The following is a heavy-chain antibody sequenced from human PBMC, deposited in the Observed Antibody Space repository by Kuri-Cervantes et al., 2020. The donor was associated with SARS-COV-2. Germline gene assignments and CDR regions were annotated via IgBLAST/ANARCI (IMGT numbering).Heavy chain of an antibody. V-gene: IGHV3-53*01. CDR1: GFTFSSYW. J-gene: IGHJ6*02. CDR3: ARELTAAAGTYYYGMDV. CDR2: IYSGGST. Sequence: GGSLRLSCAASGFTFSSYWMHWVRQAPGKGLEWVSVIYSGGSTYYADSVKGRFTISRDNSKNTLYLQMNSLRAEDTAVYYCARELTAAAGTYYYGMDVWGQGTTVTVSS. D-gene: IGHD6-13*01.